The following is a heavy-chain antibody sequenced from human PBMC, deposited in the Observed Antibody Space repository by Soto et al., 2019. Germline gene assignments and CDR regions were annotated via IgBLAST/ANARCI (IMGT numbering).Heavy chain of an antibody. V-gene: IGHV1-3*01. Sequence: VKVSCKDSGYTFTSYAMHWVRQAPGQRLEWMGWINAGNGNTKYSQKFQGRVTITRDTSASTAYMELSSLRSEDTAVYYCARGGGFGFGDYTPGGMDVCGQRTTVTVS. D-gene: IGHD3-10*01. J-gene: IGHJ6*02. CDR1: GYTFTSYA. CDR3: ARGGGFGFGDYTPGGMDV. CDR2: INAGNGNT.